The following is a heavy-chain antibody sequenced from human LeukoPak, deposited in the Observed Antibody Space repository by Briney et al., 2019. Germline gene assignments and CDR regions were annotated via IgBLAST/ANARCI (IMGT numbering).Heavy chain of an antibody. CDR1: GYTFSTYD. V-gene: IGHV1-8*01. CDR3: ARERGTSGSNRDFYYYYYMDV. Sequence: ASVKVSCKAAGYTFSTYDISWVRQATGQGLEWMGWMNPKSGNTLYAQKFQGRVTMTRNTSISTAYMELSSLRHDDLAVYYCARERGTSGSNRDFYYYYYMDVWGKGTTVTVSS. D-gene: IGHD2-15*01. J-gene: IGHJ6*03. CDR2: MNPKSGNT.